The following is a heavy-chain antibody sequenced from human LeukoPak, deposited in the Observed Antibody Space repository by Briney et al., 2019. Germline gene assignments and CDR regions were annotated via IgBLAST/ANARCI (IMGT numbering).Heavy chain of an antibody. CDR1: GDSISPYY. Sequence: SETLSLTCTVSGDSISPYYWTWIRQPAGKGLEWIGRIYTSGSTNYNPSLKSRVTMSVDTSKNQFSLKLSSVTAADTAVYYCARDLGLSHAFDIWGQGTMVTVSS. J-gene: IGHJ3*02. D-gene: IGHD5/OR15-5a*01. V-gene: IGHV4-4*07. CDR2: IYTSGST. CDR3: ARDLGLSHAFDI.